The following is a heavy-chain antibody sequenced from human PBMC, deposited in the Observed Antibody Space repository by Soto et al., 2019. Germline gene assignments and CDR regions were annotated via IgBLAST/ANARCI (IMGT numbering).Heavy chain of an antibody. D-gene: IGHD5-12*01. CDR2: SIPIFGTA. CDR1: GGTFSSYT. Sequence: QVQLVQSGAEVKKPGSSVTVSCKASGGTFSSYTISWVRQAPGQGLEWMGGSIPIFGTANYAQKFQGRVTITADESTSTAYMELSSLRSEDTAVYYCARGNHRGLQLWYFDRWGRGTLVTVSS. V-gene: IGHV1-69*12. CDR3: ARGNHRGLQLWYFDR. J-gene: IGHJ2*01.